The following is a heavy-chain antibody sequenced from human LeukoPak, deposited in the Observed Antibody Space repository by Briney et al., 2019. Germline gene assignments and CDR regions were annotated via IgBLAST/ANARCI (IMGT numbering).Heavy chain of an antibody. V-gene: IGHV4-59*01. Sequence: SETLSLTCTVSGGSISSYYWSWIRQPPGKGLEWIGYIYYSGSTNYNPSLKSRVTISVDTSKNQFSLKLSSVTAADTAVYYCARGAVVVPAAISYYFDYWGQGTLVTVSS. CDR3: ARGAVVVPAAISYYFDY. CDR1: GGSISSYY. CDR2: IYYSGST. J-gene: IGHJ4*02. D-gene: IGHD2-2*02.